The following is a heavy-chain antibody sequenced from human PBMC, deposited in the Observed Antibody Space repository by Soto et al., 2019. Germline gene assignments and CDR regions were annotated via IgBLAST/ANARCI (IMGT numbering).Heavy chain of an antibody. CDR3: AKGRDAVVSVFDV. Sequence: EVQLVESGGGLVQPGGSLRLSCAGSGFTFNSHEMTWVRQAPGKGLEWISSISSSGGSIYYADSVKGRFTVSRDNAKNSLYLQMNSLRAEDTAVYYCAKGRDAVVSVFDVWGQGTMVTVSS. CDR1: GFTFNSHE. V-gene: IGHV3-48*03. D-gene: IGHD2-15*01. J-gene: IGHJ3*01. CDR2: ISSSGGSI.